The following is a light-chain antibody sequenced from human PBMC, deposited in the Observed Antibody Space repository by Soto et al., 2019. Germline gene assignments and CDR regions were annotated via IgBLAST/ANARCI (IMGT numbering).Light chain of an antibody. CDR1: TSNIGRNI. CDR3: ATWDCSLKGLV. J-gene: IGLJ2*01. CDR2: GDN. Sequence: QSVLTQPPSASATPGQGVTISCSGSTSNIGRNIVNWYQQLPGTAPKLLIYGDNQRPSGVPDRFSGSKSGTSASLAISGLQSEDEADYYCATWDCSLKGLVFGGGTKLTVL. V-gene: IGLV1-44*01.